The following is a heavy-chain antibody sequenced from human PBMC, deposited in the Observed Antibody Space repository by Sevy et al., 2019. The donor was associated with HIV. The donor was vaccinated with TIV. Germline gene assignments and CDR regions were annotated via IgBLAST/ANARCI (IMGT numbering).Heavy chain of an antibody. D-gene: IGHD1-26*01. J-gene: IGHJ4*02. CDR3: AKSNSGSYYPDY. Sequence: GGSLRLSCAASGFIFNSYVMSWVRQAPGKGLEWVSGISASGGSTFYADSVKGRFTISRDNFKNALYLEMNSLRAEDTAVYYCAKSNSGSYYPDYWGQGTLVTVSS. CDR1: GFIFNSYV. V-gene: IGHV3-23*01. CDR2: ISASGGST.